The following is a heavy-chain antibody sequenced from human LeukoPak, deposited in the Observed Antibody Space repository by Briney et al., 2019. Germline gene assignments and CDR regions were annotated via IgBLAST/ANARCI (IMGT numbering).Heavy chain of an antibody. J-gene: IGHJ6*02. D-gene: IGHD3-3*01. CDR1: GYTFTSYD. Sequence: ASVKVSCKASGYTFTSYDINWVRQATGQGLEWMGWMNPNSGNTGYAQKFQGRVAMTRNTSISTAYMELSSLRSEDTAVYYCARFAHDDFWSGYYFRFSRVYYYYGMDVWGQGTTVTVSS. CDR2: MNPNSGNT. CDR3: ARFAHDDFWSGYYFRFSRVYYYYGMDV. V-gene: IGHV1-8*01.